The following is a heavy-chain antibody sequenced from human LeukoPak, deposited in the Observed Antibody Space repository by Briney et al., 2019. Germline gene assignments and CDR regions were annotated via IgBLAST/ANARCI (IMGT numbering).Heavy chain of an antibody. CDR1: GYSISSGYY. D-gene: IGHD3-3*01. V-gene: IGHV4-38-2*01. Sequence: SETLSLTCAVSGYSISSGYYWGWIRQPPGKGLEWIGSIYHSGSTYYNPSFKSRVTISVDTSKNQFSLKLSSVTAADTAVYYCARWSITIFGTVVRYFDYWGQGTLVTVSS. CDR3: ARWSITIFGTVVRYFDY. CDR2: IYHSGST. J-gene: IGHJ4*02.